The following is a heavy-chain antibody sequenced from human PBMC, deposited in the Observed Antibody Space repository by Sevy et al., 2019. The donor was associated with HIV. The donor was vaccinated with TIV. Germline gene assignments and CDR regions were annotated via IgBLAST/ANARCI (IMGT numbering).Heavy chain of an antibody. CDR3: ARVMSYGSGSVVYDY. V-gene: IGHV3-21*01. CDR1: GFVFSSYT. Sequence: GGSLRLSCAASGFVFSSYTMNWVRQSPGKGLEWVSSISSSSGYIFYAESVKGRFTISRDNARTSLYLQMNSLRAEDAAVYYCARVMSYGSGSVVYDYWGQGTLVTVSS. CDR2: ISSSSGYI. D-gene: IGHD3-10*01. J-gene: IGHJ4*02.